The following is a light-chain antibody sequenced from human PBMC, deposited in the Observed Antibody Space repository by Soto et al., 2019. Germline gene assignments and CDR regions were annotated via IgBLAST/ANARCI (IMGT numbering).Light chain of an antibody. J-gene: IGKJ1*01. CDR1: QSISSW. CDR3: QQYNSYSPSWT. V-gene: IGKV1-5*01. CDR2: DAS. Sequence: DIQMTQSPSTLSASVGDRVTITCRASQSISSWLAWYQQKPGKAPKLLIYDASSLESGVPSRFNGSGYGTEFTLTISSLQPDDFATYYCQQYNSYSPSWTFGQGTKVDIK.